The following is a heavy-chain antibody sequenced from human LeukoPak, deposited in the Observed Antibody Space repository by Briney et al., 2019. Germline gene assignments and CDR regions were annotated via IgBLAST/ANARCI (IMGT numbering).Heavy chain of an antibody. Sequence: SETLSLTCAVYGGSFSGYYWSWIRQPPGKGLEWIGEINHSGSTNYNPSLKSRVTISVDTSKNQFSLKLNSVTAADTAVYYCARRPKRITIFGVVRKFDYWGQGTLVTVSS. CDR3: ARRPKRITIFGVVRKFDY. D-gene: IGHD3-3*01. V-gene: IGHV4-34*01. J-gene: IGHJ4*02. CDR1: GGSFSGYY. CDR2: INHSGST.